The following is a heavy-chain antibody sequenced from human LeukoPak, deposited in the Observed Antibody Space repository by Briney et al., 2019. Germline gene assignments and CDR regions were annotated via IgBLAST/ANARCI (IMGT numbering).Heavy chain of an antibody. Sequence: ASVKVSCKASGYTFTSYAMHWVRQAPGQRLEWMGWINAGNGNTKYSQKFQGRVTMTTDTSTSTAYMELRSLRSDDTAVYYCARDVDYGDANHYYYGMDVWGQGTTVTVSS. V-gene: IGHV1-3*01. CDR1: GYTFTSYA. J-gene: IGHJ6*02. CDR2: INAGNGNT. D-gene: IGHD4-17*01. CDR3: ARDVDYGDANHYYYGMDV.